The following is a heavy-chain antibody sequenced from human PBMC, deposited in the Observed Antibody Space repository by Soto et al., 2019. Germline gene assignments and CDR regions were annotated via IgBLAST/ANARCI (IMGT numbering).Heavy chain of an antibody. Sequence: SVKVSCKASGYTFTSSDIGWVRPAPGQGLEWMGWISAYNGNTNYAQKLQGRVTMTTDTATSTAYMELRSLRSDDTVVYYCARGNDSYFKYVWGKGTTVTVS. CDR1: GYTFTSSD. V-gene: IGHV1-18*04. CDR2: ISAYNGNT. CDR3: ARGNDSYFKYV. D-gene: IGHD3-10*01. J-gene: IGHJ6*03.